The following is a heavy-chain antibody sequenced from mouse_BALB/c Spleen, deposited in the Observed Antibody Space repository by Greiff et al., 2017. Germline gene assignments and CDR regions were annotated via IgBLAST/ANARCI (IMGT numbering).Heavy chain of an antibody. CDR2: INPGSGGT. D-gene: IGHD1-2*01. CDR1: GYAFTNYL. V-gene: IGHV1-54*01. Sequence: QVQLKESGAELVRPGTSVKVSCKASGYAFTNYLIEWVKQRPGQGLEWIGVINPGSGGTNYNEKFKGKATLTADKSSSTAYMQLSSLTSDDSAVYFCSGGYGFGAMDYWGQGTSVTVSS. CDR3: SGGYGFGAMDY. J-gene: IGHJ4*01.